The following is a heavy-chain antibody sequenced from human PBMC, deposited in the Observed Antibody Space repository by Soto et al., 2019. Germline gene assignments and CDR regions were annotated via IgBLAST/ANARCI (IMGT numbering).Heavy chain of an antibody. V-gene: IGHV4-30-4*01. D-gene: IGHD3-10*01. CDR3: TRLGITFARRLKIPKWFDP. CDR1: GASINSGDDY. J-gene: IGHJ5*02. CDR2: IYHTGST. Sequence: QVQLHESGPGLVTPSQTLSLTCTVSGASINSGDDYWSWVRQSPGKGLEWIGYIYHTGSTYYNPSFKSRIHMSAATSTIQFALRLTSVAAADTALYYCTRLGITFARRLKIPKWFDPWGQGTLVTVSS.